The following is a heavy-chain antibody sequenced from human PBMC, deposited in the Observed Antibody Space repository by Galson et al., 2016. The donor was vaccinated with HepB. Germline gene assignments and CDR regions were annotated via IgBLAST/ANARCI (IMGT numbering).Heavy chain of an antibody. J-gene: IGHJ4*02. V-gene: IGHV3-23*01. CDR1: GFTFSSYA. D-gene: IGHD4-17*01. CDR3: ARGSYGDYLEPIAY. CDR2: LSGSGIST. Sequence: SLRLSCAASGFTFSSYAMTWVRQAPGKGLEWVSSLSGSGISTYFADSVKGRFIIYRDNSKSTLFLQMNSLRPDDTAVYYCARGSYGDYLEPIAYWGQGALVTVSS.